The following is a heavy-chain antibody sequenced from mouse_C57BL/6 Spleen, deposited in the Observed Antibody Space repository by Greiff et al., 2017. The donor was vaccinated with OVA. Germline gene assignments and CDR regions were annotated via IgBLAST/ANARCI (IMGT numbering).Heavy chain of an antibody. Sequence: VQLQQPGPELVKPGASVKLSCKASGYSFTSYWIHWVKQRPGQGLEWIGSINPGNGGTKYNEKFKSKATLTVDTSSSTAYMQLSSLTSEDSAVYYCARWSWYFDFWGTGTTVTVSS. CDR2: INPGNGGT. CDR3: ARWSWYFDF. J-gene: IGHJ1*03. V-gene: IGHV1-53*01. CDR1: GYSFTSYW.